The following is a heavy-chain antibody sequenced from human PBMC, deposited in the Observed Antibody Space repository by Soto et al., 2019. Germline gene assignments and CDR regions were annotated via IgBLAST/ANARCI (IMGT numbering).Heavy chain of an antibody. V-gene: IGHV4-34*01. CDR3: ARDYYDSSGYWSPFES. CDR2: INHSGST. J-gene: IGHJ4*02. CDR1: GGSFSGYY. Sequence: PSETLSLTCAVYGGSFSGYYWSWIRQPPGKGLEWIGEINHSGSTNYNPSLKSRVTISVDTSKNQFSLNLYSVTAADTAVYYCARDYYDSSGYWSPFESWGQGTLVTVSS. D-gene: IGHD3-22*01.